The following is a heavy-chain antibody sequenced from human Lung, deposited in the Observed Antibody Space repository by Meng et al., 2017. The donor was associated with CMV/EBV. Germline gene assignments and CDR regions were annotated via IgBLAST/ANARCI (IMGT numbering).Heavy chain of an antibody. J-gene: IGHJ6*02. CDR3: ARLFRGGYCSTTSCPYGLDV. CDR2: IDHSGST. V-gene: IGHV4-34*01. Sequence: SETLSLTCAVYSGSSPNYYWNWIRQLPGKGMEWIGEIDHSGSTNYNPSLKSRVTISVDTSTQRFSLNLGSVADADAAVYYCARLFRGGYCSTTSCPYGLDVWGQGTTVTVSS. D-gene: IGHD2-2*01. CDR1: SGSSPNYY.